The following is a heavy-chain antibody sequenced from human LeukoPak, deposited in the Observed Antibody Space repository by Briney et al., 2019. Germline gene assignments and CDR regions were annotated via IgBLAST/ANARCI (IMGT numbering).Heavy chain of an antibody. CDR2: IKQDGSEK. CDR1: GFTFSSYW. V-gene: IGHV3-7*01. CDR3: AREGSGSYLYYYYMDV. D-gene: IGHD1-26*01. J-gene: IGHJ6*03. Sequence: GGSLRLSCAASGFTFSSYWMSWVRQAPGKGLEWVANIKQDGSEKYYVDSVKGRFTISRDNAKNSLYLQMNSLRGEDTAVYYCAREGSGSYLYYYYMDVWGKGTTVTVSS.